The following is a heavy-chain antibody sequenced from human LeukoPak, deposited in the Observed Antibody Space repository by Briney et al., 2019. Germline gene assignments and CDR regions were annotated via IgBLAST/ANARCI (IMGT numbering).Heavy chain of an antibody. Sequence: GGSLRLSCAASGFTFSSYSVNWVRQAPGKGLEWVSSISSSSSYIYYADSVKGRFTISRDNAKNSLYLQMNSLRAEDTAAYYCARDRGDYVWGSYRPDAFDIWGQGTMVTVSS. CDR3: ARDRGDYVWGSYRPDAFDI. V-gene: IGHV3-21*01. J-gene: IGHJ3*02. CDR1: GFTFSSYS. CDR2: ISSSSSYI. D-gene: IGHD3-16*02.